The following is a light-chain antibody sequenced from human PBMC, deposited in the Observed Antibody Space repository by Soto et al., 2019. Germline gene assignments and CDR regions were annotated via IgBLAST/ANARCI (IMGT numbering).Light chain of an antibody. V-gene: IGKV1-8*01. Sequence: AILMTQSPSSFSASTGDRVTITCRASQGISSYLAWYQQKPGKAPKLLIYAASTLQSGVPSRFSGSGSGTDFTLTISCLQSEDFATYYGQQYYSYPQTFGQGTKLEIK. CDR3: QQYYSYPQT. CDR2: AAS. J-gene: IGKJ2*01. CDR1: QGISSY.